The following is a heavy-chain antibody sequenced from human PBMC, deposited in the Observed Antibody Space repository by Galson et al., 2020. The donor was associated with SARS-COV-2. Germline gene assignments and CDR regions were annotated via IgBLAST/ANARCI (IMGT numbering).Heavy chain of an antibody. CDR3: AREIEEMATMDYYYYYYMDV. D-gene: IGHD5-12*01. CDR1: GGTFSSYA. J-gene: IGHJ6*03. V-gene: IGHV1-69*10. CDR2: IIPILGIA. Sequence: SVKVSCKASGGTFSSYAISWVRQAPGQGLEWMGGIIPILGIANYAQKFQGRVTITADKSTSIAYMELSSLRSEDTAVYYCAREIEEMATMDYYYYYYMDVWGKGTTVTVSS.